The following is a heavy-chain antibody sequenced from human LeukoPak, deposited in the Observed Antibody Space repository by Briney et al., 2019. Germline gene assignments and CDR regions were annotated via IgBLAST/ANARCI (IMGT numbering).Heavy chain of an antibody. CDR1: GFTFNTYS. V-gene: IGHV3-21*01. Sequence: GGSLRLSCAASGFTFNTYSMNWVRQAPGKGLEWVSSISSSSSYIYYADSLKGRFTISRDNAKNSLYLQMNSLRAEDTAVYYCARDDLPWKVTDYWGQGTLVTVSS. CDR2: ISSSSSYI. CDR3: ARDDLPWKVTDY. D-gene: IGHD1-1*01. J-gene: IGHJ4*02.